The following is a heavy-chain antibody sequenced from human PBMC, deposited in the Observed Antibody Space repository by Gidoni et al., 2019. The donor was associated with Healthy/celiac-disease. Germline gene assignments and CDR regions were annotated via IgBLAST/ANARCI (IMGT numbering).Heavy chain of an antibody. J-gene: IGHJ4*02. V-gene: IGHV3-33*01. CDR1: GFTFSSYG. Sequence: QVQLVESGGGVVQPGRSLRLSCAASGFTFSSYGMHWVRQAPGKGLEWVAVIWYDGSNKYYADSVKGRFTISRDNSKNTLYLQMNSLRAEDTAVYYCARDGYYYGSGLEGDPNYFDYWGQGTLVTVSS. CDR3: ARDGYYYGSGLEGDPNYFDY. CDR2: IWYDGSNK. D-gene: IGHD3-10*01.